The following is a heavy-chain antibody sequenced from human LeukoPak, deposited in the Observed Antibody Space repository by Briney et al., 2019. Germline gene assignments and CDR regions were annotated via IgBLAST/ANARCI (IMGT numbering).Heavy chain of an antibody. Sequence: GGSLRLSCAASGFTFSSYSMNWVRQAPGKGLEWVSSISSSSSYIYYADSVKGRFTISRDNAKNSLYLQMNSLRAEDTAVYYCARARSGLWSFGYWGQGTLVTVSS. CDR2: ISSSSSYI. J-gene: IGHJ4*02. V-gene: IGHV3-21*01. D-gene: IGHD3-10*01. CDR1: GFTFSSYS. CDR3: ARARSGLWSFGY.